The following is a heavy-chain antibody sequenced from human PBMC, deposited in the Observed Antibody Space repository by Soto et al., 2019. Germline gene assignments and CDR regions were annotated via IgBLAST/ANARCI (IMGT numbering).Heavy chain of an antibody. V-gene: IGHV4-4*07. CDR2: VYMSGST. J-gene: IGHJ4*02. Sequence: SETLSLTCIVSGDSMTTYYWSWLRQPAGKGLEWIGRVYMSGSTNYNPSLKSRVTMSIDTSNNHFSLDLKSVTAADTAVYYCARTVGAAYYFDFWGQGALVTVSS. CDR3: ARTVGAAYYFDF. D-gene: IGHD1-26*01. CDR1: GDSMTTYY.